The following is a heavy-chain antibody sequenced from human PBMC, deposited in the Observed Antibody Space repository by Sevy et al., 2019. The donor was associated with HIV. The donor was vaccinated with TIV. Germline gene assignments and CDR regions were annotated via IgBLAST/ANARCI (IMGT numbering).Heavy chain of an antibody. Sequence: KQSQTLSLTCAISGDSVSSNGAAWNWIRQSPSRGLEWLGRTYSRSKWYNDYAVSVKSRITINPDTSKNQFSLQLNSVTPEDTAVYYCARGVATETGYGMDVWGQGTTVTVSS. J-gene: IGHJ6*02. D-gene: IGHD1-1*01. CDR2: TYSRSKWYN. V-gene: IGHV6-1*01. CDR1: GDSVSSNGAA. CDR3: ARGVATETGYGMDV.